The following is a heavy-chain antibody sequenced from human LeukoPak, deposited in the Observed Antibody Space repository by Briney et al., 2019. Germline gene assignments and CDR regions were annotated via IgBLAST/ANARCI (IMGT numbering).Heavy chain of an antibody. CDR1: GYTFTSYD. J-gene: IGHJ4*02. Sequence: ASVKVSCKASGYTFTSYDINWVRQATGQGLEWMGWMNPNSGNTGYAQKFQGRVTMTRNTSISTAYMELSSLRSEDTAVYYCAMGVVGANQGGSDYWGQGTLVTVSS. CDR2: MNPNSGNT. D-gene: IGHD1-26*01. V-gene: IGHV1-8*01. CDR3: AMGVVGANQGGSDY.